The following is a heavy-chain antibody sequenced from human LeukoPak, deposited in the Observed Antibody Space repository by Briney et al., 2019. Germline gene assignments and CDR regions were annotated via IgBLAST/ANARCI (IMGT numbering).Heavy chain of an antibody. V-gene: IGHV1-2*06. Sequence: ASVKVSCKASGYTFTGYYMHWVRQAPGQGLEWMGRINPNSGGTNYAQKFQGRVTMTRDTSISTAYMELSRLRSDDTAVYYCARGGVPTSYGSGSELSLDYWGQGTLVTVSS. J-gene: IGHJ4*02. CDR1: GYTFTGYY. D-gene: IGHD3-10*01. CDR3: ARGGVPTSYGSGSELSLDY. CDR2: INPNSGGT.